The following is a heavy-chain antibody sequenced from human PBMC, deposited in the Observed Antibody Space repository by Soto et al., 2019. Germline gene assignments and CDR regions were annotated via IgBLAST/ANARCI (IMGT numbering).Heavy chain of an antibody. J-gene: IGHJ4*02. V-gene: IGHV3-23*01. Sequence: EVQVLESGGGLVQPGGSLRLSCAATGFTFSDFAMSWVRQAPVKGLEWVSRIYGGGNGPHYADSVKGRVTISRDNSKNTLYLQMNSLRAEDTAVYYCAKMEGMDPWAYSFDYWCQGTRVTFSS. CDR3: AKMEGMDPWAYSFDY. CDR2: IYGGGNGP. D-gene: IGHD2-2*03. CDR1: GFTFSDFA.